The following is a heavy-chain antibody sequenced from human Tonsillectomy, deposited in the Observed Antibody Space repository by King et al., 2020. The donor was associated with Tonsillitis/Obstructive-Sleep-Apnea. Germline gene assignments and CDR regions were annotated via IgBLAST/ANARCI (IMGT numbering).Heavy chain of an antibody. Sequence: VQLVESGGGVVQPGRALRLSCAAAGFTFSSFGIHWVRQAPGKGLEWVAVIWYEGSNKYYADSVKGRFTISRDNSKNTLYLQMNSLRAEDTAMYYCARGYCSGSSCYTTYYFDYWGQGALVTVSS. J-gene: IGHJ4*02. CDR1: GFTFSSFG. D-gene: IGHD2-2*02. V-gene: IGHV3-33*01. CDR3: ARGYCSGSSCYTTYYFDY. CDR2: IWYEGSNK.